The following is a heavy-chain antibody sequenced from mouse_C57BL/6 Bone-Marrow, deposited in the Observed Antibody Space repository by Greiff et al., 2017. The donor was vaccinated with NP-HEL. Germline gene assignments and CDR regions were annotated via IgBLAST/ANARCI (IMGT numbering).Heavy chain of an antibody. Sequence: EVKLVESGGGLVQSGRSLRLSCATSGFTFSDFYMEWVRQAPGKGLEWIAARRNKANDYTTEYSASVKGRFIVSRDTSQSILYLQMNARRADDTAIYYCARDDYGSLDYWGQGTTLTVSS. CDR1: GFTFSDFY. V-gene: IGHV7-1*01. D-gene: IGHD1-1*01. J-gene: IGHJ2*01. CDR3: ARDDYGSLDY. CDR2: RRNKANDYTT.